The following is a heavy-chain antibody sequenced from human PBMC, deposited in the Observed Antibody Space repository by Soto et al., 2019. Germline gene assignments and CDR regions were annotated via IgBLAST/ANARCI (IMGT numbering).Heavy chain of an antibody. CDR1: GYTFTSYA. CDR3: ARDRGDYYDSSGYYGTWFDP. Sequence: QVQLVQSGAEVKKPGASVKVSCKASGYTFTSYAMHWVRQAPGQRLEWMGWINAGNGNTKYSQKFQGRVTITRDTSASTAYMELSSLRSEDTAVYYCARDRGDYYDSSGYYGTWFDPWGQGTLVTVSS. J-gene: IGHJ5*02. V-gene: IGHV1-3*01. D-gene: IGHD3-22*01. CDR2: INAGNGNT.